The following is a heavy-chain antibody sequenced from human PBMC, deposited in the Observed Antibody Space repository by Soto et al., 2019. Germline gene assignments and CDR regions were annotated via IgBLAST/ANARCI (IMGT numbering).Heavy chain of an antibody. D-gene: IGHD2-2*01. V-gene: IGHV1-69*09. J-gene: IGHJ4*02. CDR3: ATPACAATWCSPSHNLDH. Sequence: QVQLVQSGAEVKKPVSSVKVSCKTSGGTFVRHVISWVRQAPGQGPEWMGKINPLSGISNYAQKFQDRVTFTADTDSSTAYMELSSLRSDDTAVYYCATPACAATWCSPSHNLDHWGQGTLVTVSS. CDR1: GGTFVRHV. CDR2: INPLSGIS.